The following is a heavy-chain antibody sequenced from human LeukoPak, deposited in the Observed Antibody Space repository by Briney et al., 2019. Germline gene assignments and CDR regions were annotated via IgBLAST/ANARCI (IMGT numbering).Heavy chain of an antibody. CDR2: VVPVFGLV. Sequence: ASVKVSCKASGGTFTNYAFSWVRQAPGQGLEWMGGVVPVFGLVNYAQKFQGRVTITTDESTSTVYMDLSSLRSEDTAVYYCAREVRIAARWFDPWGQGTLVTVSS. J-gene: IGHJ5*02. CDR1: GGTFTNYA. D-gene: IGHD6-13*01. V-gene: IGHV1-69*05. CDR3: AREVRIAARWFDP.